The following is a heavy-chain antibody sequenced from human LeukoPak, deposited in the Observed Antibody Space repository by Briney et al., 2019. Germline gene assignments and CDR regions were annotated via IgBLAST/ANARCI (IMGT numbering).Heavy chain of an antibody. CDR3: ARDWSGYGFDY. CDR2: INPSGGST. CDR1: GYTFTSYY. V-gene: IGHV1-46*01. J-gene: IGHJ4*02. D-gene: IGHD5-12*01. Sequence: ASVKVSCKASGYTFTSYYMHWVRQAPGQGLEWMGIINPSGGSTSYAQKFQGRVTMTRDTSTSTVYMVLSSLRSEDTAVYYCARDWSGYGFDYWGQGTLVTVSS.